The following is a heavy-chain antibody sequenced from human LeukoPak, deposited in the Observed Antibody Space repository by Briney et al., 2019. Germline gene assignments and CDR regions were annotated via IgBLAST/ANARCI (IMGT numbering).Heavy chain of an antibody. J-gene: IGHJ4*02. CDR2: ISGSGGST. Sequence: PGGSLRPSCAASGFTFSSYAMSWVRQAPGKGLEWVSAISGSGGSTYYADSVKGRFTISRDNSKNTLYLQMNSLRAEDTAVYYCAKDGHSSSWYVADYRGQGTLVTVSS. CDR1: GFTFSSYA. CDR3: AKDGHSSSWYVADY. V-gene: IGHV3-23*01. D-gene: IGHD6-13*01.